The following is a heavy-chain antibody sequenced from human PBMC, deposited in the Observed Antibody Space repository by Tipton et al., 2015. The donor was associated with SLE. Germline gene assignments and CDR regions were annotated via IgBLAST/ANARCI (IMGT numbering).Heavy chain of an antibody. J-gene: IGHJ3*02. D-gene: IGHD1-26*01. Sequence: TLSLTCTVSGGSIGSSSYSWGWVRLPPGKGLEWIGSIYYSGSTNYNPSLRSRVTISLDTSKNQFSLKLSSVTAADTAMYYCTRHNTGSYYGAFDIWGQGTMVTVSS. CDR1: GGSIGSSSYS. V-gene: IGHV4-39*07. CDR2: IYYSGST. CDR3: TRHNTGSYYGAFDI.